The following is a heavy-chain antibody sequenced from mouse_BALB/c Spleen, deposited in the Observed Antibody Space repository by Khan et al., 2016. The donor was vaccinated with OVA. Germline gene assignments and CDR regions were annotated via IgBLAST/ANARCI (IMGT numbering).Heavy chain of an antibody. Sequence: EVQLQESGGGLVEPGGSLKLSCAASGFTFSTFVMSWVRQTPEQRLEWVATISSAATYTYYPDSVKGRFNISRDNAKNTLYLQMNSLRSEDTAIYYCANGNYGWFAYWGQGTLVTVSA. CDR3: ANGNYGWFAY. CDR2: ISSAATYT. J-gene: IGHJ3*01. V-gene: IGHV5-9-3*01. CDR1: GFTFSTFV. D-gene: IGHD2-1*01.